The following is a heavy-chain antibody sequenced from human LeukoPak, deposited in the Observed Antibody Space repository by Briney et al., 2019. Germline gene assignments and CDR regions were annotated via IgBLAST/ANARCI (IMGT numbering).Heavy chain of an antibody. CDR2: IYYSGST. D-gene: IGHD3-22*01. CDR1: GGSFSSGSYY. V-gene: IGHV4-61*01. CDR3: ASEGPYYDSSGYPTRTDAFDI. Sequence: SETLSLTCTVSGGSFSSGSYYWSWIRQPPGKGLEWIGYIYYSGSTNYNPSLKSRVTISVDTSKNQFSLKLSSVTAADTAVYYCASEGPYYDSSGYPTRTDAFDIWGQGTMVTVSS. J-gene: IGHJ3*02.